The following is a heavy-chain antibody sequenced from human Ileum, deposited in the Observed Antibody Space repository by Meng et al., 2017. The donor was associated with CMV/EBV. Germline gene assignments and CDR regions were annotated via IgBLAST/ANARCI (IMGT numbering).Heavy chain of an antibody. CDR1: GGSISSYY. D-gene: IGHD2-15*01. J-gene: IGHJ5*02. V-gene: IGHV4-4*07. Sequence: LQGAGPGLVKPSEPLSLTCTVSGGSISSYYWSWIRQPAGKGLEWIGRIYTSGSTNYNPSLKSRVTMSVDTSKNQFSLKLSSVTAADTAVYYCARYCSGGSCYSGRHNWFDPWGQGTLVTVSS. CDR2: IYTSGST. CDR3: ARYCSGGSCYSGRHNWFDP.